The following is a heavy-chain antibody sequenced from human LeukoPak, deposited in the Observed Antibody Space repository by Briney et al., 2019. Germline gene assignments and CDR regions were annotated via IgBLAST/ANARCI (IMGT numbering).Heavy chain of an antibody. V-gene: IGHV3-7*01. J-gene: IGHJ3*02. CDR1: GFTFSTSW. CDR2: IKEDGSQK. D-gene: IGHD3-22*01. CDR3: ARDPYYYDSSGYEFGAFDI. Sequence: GGSLRLSCAASGFTFSTSWMSWVRQAPGKGLEWVGHIKEDGSQKHYVDSVEGRFTISRDNARNSLYLQMNSLRVEDTAVYFCARDPYYYDSSGYEFGAFDIWGQGTTVTVSS.